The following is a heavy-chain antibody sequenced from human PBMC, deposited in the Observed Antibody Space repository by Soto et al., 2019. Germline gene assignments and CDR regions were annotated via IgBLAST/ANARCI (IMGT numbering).Heavy chain of an antibody. CDR2: ISAYNGNK. Sequence: XVKVSGKASGYTFTRYGISWVRHAPGQGLEWMGWISAYNGNKKYEQMLQCRVTMTTETSTSTVYMELRSLRSDDTAVYDCARELGGDACDIWGQGRMVTVSS. CDR1: GYTFTRYG. J-gene: IGHJ3*02. V-gene: IGHV1-18*01. D-gene: IGHD3-16*01. CDR3: ARELGGDACDI.